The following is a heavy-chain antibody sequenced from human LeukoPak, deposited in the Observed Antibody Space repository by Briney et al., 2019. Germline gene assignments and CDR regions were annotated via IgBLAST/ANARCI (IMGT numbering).Heavy chain of an antibody. D-gene: IGHD3-10*01. CDR2: IHNSGST. CDR1: GGSISSNNYY. CDR3: ARDGKRALMISPRGARPYYFDY. Sequence: PSETLSLTCTVSGGSISSNNYYWGWIRQPPGKGLEWIASIHNSGSTFYNPSLKGRVTISVDASKNQFSLNLSSVTAADTAVYYCARDGKRALMISPRGARPYYFDYWGQGTLVSVSS. V-gene: IGHV4-39*07. J-gene: IGHJ4*02.